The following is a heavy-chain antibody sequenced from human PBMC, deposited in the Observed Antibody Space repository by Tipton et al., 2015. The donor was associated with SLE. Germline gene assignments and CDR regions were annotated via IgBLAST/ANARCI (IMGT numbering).Heavy chain of an antibody. CDR1: GGSISSYY. V-gene: IGHV4-59*01. CDR3: ASWEAAVRGAGFDP. Sequence: TLSLTCTVSGGSISSYYWSWIRQPPGKGLEWIGCLGYIYYSVSTNYNPSLKSRVTISVDTSKNQFSLQLTSVTAADTAVYYCASWEAAVRGAGFDPWGQGTLVTVSS. D-gene: IGHD6-13*01. CDR2: IYYSVST. J-gene: IGHJ5*02.